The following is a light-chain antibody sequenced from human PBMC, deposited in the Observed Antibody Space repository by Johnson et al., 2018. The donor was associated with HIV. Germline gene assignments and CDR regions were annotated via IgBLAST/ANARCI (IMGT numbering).Light chain of an antibody. J-gene: IGLJ1*01. CDR2: ENN. V-gene: IGLV1-51*02. Sequence: QSVLTQPPSVSAAPGQKVTISCSGSNSNIGNNYVSWFQQLPGTAPKLLIYENNKRPSGIPDRFSGSTSGTSATLGITVLQTGDEADYYCGTWDNSLSAPYVCGTGTKVTVL. CDR3: GTWDNSLSAPYV. CDR1: NSNIGNNY.